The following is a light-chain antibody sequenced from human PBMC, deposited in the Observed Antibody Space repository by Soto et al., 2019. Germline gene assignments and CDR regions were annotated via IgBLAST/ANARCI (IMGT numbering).Light chain of an antibody. CDR1: QSISSY. V-gene: IGKV1-39*01. J-gene: IGKJ1*01. CDR3: QQSYSTPRT. CDR2: AAS. Sequence: DIQMTQSPSSLSASVGDRVTITCRASQSISSYLNWYQQIPGKAPKLLIYAASSLQSGVPSRFSGSGSGTDFTLTISSLQPEDFVTYYCQQSYSTPRTFGQGTKVEIK.